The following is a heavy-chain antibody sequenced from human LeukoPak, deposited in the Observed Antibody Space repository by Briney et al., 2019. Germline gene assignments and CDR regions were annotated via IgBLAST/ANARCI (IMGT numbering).Heavy chain of an antibody. Sequence: SETLSLTCTVSGGSINTYYWSWIRQPPGKRLEWIGYIYYSGSTNYNPSLKSRVTISVDTSKNQFSLKLSSVTAADTAVYYCARTPIQLGLGSVDYWGQGTLVTVSA. V-gene: IGHV4-59*01. CDR1: GGSINTYY. CDR3: ARTPIQLGLGSVDY. CDR2: IYYSGST. J-gene: IGHJ4*02. D-gene: IGHD5-18*01.